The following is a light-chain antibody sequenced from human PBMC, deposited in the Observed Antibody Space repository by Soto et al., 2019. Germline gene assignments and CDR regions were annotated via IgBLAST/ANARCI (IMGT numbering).Light chain of an antibody. CDR3: QRYSNWPPT. V-gene: IGKV3-15*01. CDR1: ESVHRN. Sequence: EMVMTQSPATLSVSPGERVTLSCRASESVHRNLAWYQQKPGQGPSLLIYYASTRATGVPDRFTGSGSGTEFTLTISSLQSEDFGVYHCQRYSNWPPTFGRGTKVEIK. J-gene: IGKJ3*01. CDR2: YAS.